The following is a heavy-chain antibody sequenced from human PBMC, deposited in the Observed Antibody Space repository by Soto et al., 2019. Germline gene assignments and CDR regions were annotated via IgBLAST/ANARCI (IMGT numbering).Heavy chain of an antibody. V-gene: IGHV1-69*04. D-gene: IGHD5-12*01. CDR1: GGTFSSYT. CDR2: IIPILGIA. Sequence: SVKVSCKASGGTFSSYTISWVRQAPGQGLEWMGRIIPILGIANYAQKLQGRVTMTTDTSTSTAYMELRSLRSDDTAVYYCARDGLPLNYYYYRNVGGKGTRVTVPS. CDR3: ARDGLPLNYYYYRNV. J-gene: IGHJ6*03.